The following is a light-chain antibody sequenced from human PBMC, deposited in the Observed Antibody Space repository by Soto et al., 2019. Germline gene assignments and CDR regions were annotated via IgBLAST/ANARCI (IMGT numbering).Light chain of an antibody. CDR2: GAF. J-gene: IGKJ1*01. CDR3: QQYNTWPRT. CDR1: QRINNN. Sequence: EIVMTQSPATLSVSPGERATLSCRASQRINNNLAWYQQKPGQAPRLIIYGAFGRATNISARVSGSGSGTEFTLTLSSLQSADFAIYYCQQYNTWPRTFGQGTRVDI. V-gene: IGKV3-15*01.